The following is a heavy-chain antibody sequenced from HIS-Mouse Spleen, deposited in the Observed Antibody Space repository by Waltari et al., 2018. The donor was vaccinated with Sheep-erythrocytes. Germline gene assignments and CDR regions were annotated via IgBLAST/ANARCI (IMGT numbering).Heavy chain of an antibody. J-gene: IGHJ4*02. Sequence: EVQLVESGGGLVKPGGSLRLSCAASGFPVSLSSLNWVRQAPGKGLEWVSSISSSSSYIYYADSVKGRFTISRDNAKNSLYLQMNSLRAEDTAVYYCARVASGATFDYWGQGTLVTVSS. D-gene: IGHD1-26*01. V-gene: IGHV3-21*01. CDR1: GFPVSLSS. CDR3: ARVASGATFDY. CDR2: ISSSSSYI.